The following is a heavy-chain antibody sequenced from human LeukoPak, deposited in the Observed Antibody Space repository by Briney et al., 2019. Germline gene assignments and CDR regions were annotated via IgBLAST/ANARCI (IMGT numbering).Heavy chain of an antibody. Sequence: PGGSLRLSCAASGLTFSSHWMHWVRQAPGKGLVWVSRITNDGSSTTYADSVKGRFTISRDNSKNTLYLQMNSLRAEDTAVYYCAKDRGSIAVAVGFDYWGQGTLVTVSS. V-gene: IGHV3-74*01. CDR3: AKDRGSIAVAVGFDY. CDR2: ITNDGSST. D-gene: IGHD6-19*01. CDR1: GLTFSSHW. J-gene: IGHJ4*02.